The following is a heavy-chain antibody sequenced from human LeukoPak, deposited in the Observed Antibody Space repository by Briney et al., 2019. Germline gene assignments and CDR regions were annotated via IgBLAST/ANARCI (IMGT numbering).Heavy chain of an antibody. V-gene: IGHV4-39*07. CDR1: GGSISTGSYY. CDR2: IYYSGTT. J-gene: IGHJ4*02. Sequence: SETLSLTCTVSGGSISTGSYYWGWIRQPPGKGLEWIGSIYYSGTTYYNPSLKSRVTMSVDTSKNQFSLKLTSVTAADTAVYYCARVPSTGSSDYFDYWGQGTLVTVSS. D-gene: IGHD3-9*01. CDR3: ARVPSTGSSDYFDY.